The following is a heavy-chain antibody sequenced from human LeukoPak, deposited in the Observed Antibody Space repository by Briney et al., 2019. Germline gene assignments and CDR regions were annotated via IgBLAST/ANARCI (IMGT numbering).Heavy chain of an antibody. CDR1: GFTFSSYW. J-gene: IGHJ4*02. CDR3: ARDSSSWYI. CDR2: IMQDGSEK. V-gene: IGHV3-7*01. Sequence: GGSLGLSCAASGFTFSSYWRTWVGQAPGKGLEWVANIMQDGSEKYYVDSVKGRFTISRDNAKNSLYLQMNSLRAEDTAVYYCARDSSSWYIWGQGTLVTVSS. D-gene: IGHD6-13*01.